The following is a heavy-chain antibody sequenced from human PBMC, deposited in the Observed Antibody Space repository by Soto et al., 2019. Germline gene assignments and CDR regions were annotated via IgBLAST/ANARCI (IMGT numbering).Heavy chain of an antibody. CDR1: GFTFGDYA. J-gene: IGHJ4*02. CDR3: TRASFYTAMAPGAFDY. CDR2: IRSKAYGGTT. V-gene: IGHV3-49*03. D-gene: IGHD5-18*01. Sequence: GGSLRLSCTASGFTFGDYAMSWFRQAPGKGLEWVGFIRSKAYGGTTEYAASVKGRFTISRDDSKSIAYLQMNSLKTEDTAVYYCTRASFYTAMAPGAFDYWGQGTLVTVSS.